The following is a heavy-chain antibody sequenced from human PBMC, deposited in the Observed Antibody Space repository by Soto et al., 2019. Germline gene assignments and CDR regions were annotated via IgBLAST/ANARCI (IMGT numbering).Heavy chain of an antibody. J-gene: IGHJ4*02. V-gene: IGHV3-48*01. CDR3: ARVRGHSNGYVDY. CDR2: ISGRGSPI. CDR1: GYSSFSYYS. Sequence: EVQLVESGGGLVQPGGSLRLSCAASGYSSFSYYSMNWVRQAPGKGLEWVSFISGRGSPIYYADSERGRFTISRDKAKNSLSLEMNKLRVHDTAVYYCARVRGHSNGYVDYWGQGTLVTGSS. D-gene: IGHD2-8*01.